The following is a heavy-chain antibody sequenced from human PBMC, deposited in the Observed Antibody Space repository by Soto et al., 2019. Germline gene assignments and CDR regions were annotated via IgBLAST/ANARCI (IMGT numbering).Heavy chain of an antibody. CDR1: GFTFSIYG. CDR2: ISGSGGST. V-gene: IGHV3-23*01. CDR3: AKRDQQC. D-gene: IGHD6-19*01. Sequence: EAQLLESGGDLVQSGGSLRLSCAASGFTFSIYGMTWVRQAPGKGLEWVSAISGSGGSTYYADSVKGRFTISRDNSNNTLYLQMNSLRVEDTAVYYCAKRDQQCWGQGTLVIVSS. J-gene: IGHJ4*02.